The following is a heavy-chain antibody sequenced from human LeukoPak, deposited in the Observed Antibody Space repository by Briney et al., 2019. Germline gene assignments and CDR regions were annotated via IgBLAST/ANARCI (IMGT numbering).Heavy chain of an antibody. CDR2: ISAYNGNT. CDR3: ARDRGSGWSKSFDP. Sequence: ASVTVSCKASGYTFTSYGISWVRQAPGQGLEWMGWISAYNGNTNYAQKLQGRVTMTTDTSTSTAYMELRSLRSDDTAVYYCARDRGSGWSKSFDPWGQGTLVTVSS. D-gene: IGHD6-19*01. CDR1: GYTFTSYG. J-gene: IGHJ5*02. V-gene: IGHV1-18*01.